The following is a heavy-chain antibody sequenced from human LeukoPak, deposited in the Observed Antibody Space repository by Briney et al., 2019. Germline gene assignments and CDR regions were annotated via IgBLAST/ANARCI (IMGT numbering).Heavy chain of an antibody. CDR3: ARSNYGGKRWFDP. Sequence: ASVKVSCKASGGTFSSYAISWVRQAPGQGLEWMGWMNPSSGSTGYAQKFQGRVTMTRDTSISTAYMELSSLRSEDTAVYFCARSNYGGKRWFDPWGQGTLVIVSS. CDR2: MNPSSGST. CDR1: GGTFSSYA. D-gene: IGHD4-23*01. J-gene: IGHJ5*02. V-gene: IGHV1-8*02.